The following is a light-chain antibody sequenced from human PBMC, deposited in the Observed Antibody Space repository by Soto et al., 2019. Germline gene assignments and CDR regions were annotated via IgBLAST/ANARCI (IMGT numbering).Light chain of an antibody. CDR2: EVN. J-gene: IGLJ2*01. V-gene: IGLV2-8*01. Sequence: QSALTQPPSASGSPGQSVTIPCAGTSTDDGEYNYVSWYQQHPGKVPKLIIFEVNKWPSGVPDRFSGSKSGDTASLTASGLQAEDEADYYCSSFVGAPVIFGGGTKLTVL. CDR3: SSFVGAPVI. CDR1: STDDGEYNY.